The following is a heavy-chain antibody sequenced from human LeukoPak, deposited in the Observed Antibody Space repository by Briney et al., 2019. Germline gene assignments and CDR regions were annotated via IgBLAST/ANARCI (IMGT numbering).Heavy chain of an antibody. Sequence: PSETLSLTCTVSGGSISSYYWSWIRQPPGKGLEWIGYIYYSGSTNYNPSLKSRVTISVDTSKNQFSLKLSSVTAADTAVYYCASKRIYGDGYFQHWGQGTLVTASS. J-gene: IGHJ1*01. CDR3: ASKRIYGDGYFQH. V-gene: IGHV4-59*01. D-gene: IGHD4-17*01. CDR1: GGSISSYY. CDR2: IYYSGST.